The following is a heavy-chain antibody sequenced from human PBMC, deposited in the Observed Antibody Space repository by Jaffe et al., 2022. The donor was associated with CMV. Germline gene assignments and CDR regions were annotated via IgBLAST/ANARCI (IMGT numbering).Heavy chain of an antibody. D-gene: IGHD3-22*01. CDR3: ARGGESQYYYDRQEAFDI. J-gene: IGHJ3*02. CDR2: IYYSGST. V-gene: IGHV4-59*08. Sequence: QVQLQESGPGLVKPSETLSLTCTVSGGSISSYYWSWIRQPPGKGLEWIGYIYYSGSTNYNPSLKSRVTISVDTSKNQFSLKLSSVTAADTAVYYCARGGESQYYYDRQEAFDIWGQGTMVTVSS. CDR1: GGSISSYY.